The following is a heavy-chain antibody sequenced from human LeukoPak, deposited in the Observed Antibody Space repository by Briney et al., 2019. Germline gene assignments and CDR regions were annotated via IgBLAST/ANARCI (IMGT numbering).Heavy chain of an antibody. Sequence: SETLSLTCAVYGGSFSGYYWSWIRQPPGKGLEWIGEINHSGSTNYNPSLKSRVTISVDTSKNQFSLKLSSVTAADTAVYYCARGDILGYFDYWGQGTLVTVSS. D-gene: IGHD3-9*01. V-gene: IGHV4-34*01. CDR1: GGSFSGYY. CDR3: ARGDILGYFDY. CDR2: INHSGST. J-gene: IGHJ4*02.